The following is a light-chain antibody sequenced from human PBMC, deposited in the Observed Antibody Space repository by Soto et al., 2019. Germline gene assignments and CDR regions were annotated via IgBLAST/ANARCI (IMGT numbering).Light chain of an antibody. CDR1: QSVSTN. J-gene: IGKJ4*01. V-gene: IGKV3-15*01. CDR2: GAS. Sequence: EIVLTQSPAPLSVSPGERATLSCRASQSVSTNLAWYQQKPGQAPRLLIYGASTRATGVPARFSGRASGTGFPLTSSSLQPEVFAVYYGEHYYNWPLTFGRGTRVEIK. CDR3: EHYYNWPLT.